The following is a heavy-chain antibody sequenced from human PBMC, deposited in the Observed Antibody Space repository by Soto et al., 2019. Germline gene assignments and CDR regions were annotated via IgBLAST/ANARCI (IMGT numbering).Heavy chain of an antibody. CDR1: GGSISSYY. CDR3: ARVEGSSYDFWSGYYTGNWFDP. CDR2: IYYSGST. Sequence: PSETLSLTCTVSGGSISSYYWSWIRQPPGKGLEWIGYIYYSGSTNYNPSLKSRVTISVDTSKNQFSLKLSSVTAADTAVYYCARVEGSSYDFWSGYYTGNWFDPWGQGTLVTVSS. D-gene: IGHD3-3*01. J-gene: IGHJ5*02. V-gene: IGHV4-59*01.